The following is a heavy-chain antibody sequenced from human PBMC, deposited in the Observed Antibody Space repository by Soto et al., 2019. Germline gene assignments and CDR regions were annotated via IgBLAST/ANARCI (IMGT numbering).Heavy chain of an antibody. V-gene: IGHV3-23*01. CDR1: GFTFSSYA. CDR2: ISGSGGST. J-gene: IGHJ4*02. D-gene: IGHD6-13*01. CDR3: AKSPAGGPFRPIAAAGTNCDY. Sequence: EVQLLESGGGLVQPGGSLRLSCAASGFTFSSYAMSWVRQAPGKGLEWVSAISGSGGSTYYADSVKGRFTISRDTSKNTLNLQRNSLKAEDTAVYYCAKSPAGGPFRPIAAAGTNCDYWAQGTLVTVSS.